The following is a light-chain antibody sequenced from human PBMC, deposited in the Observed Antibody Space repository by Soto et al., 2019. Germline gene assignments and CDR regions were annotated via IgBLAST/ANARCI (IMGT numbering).Light chain of an antibody. Sequence: AIQMTQSPSSLSASVGDRVTITCRASQGIRNDLGWYQQKPGKAPKLLIYAASTLQSGVPSRFSGSGSGADFTLTIGSLQPEDFATYYCLQDYDYPLTVGGGTKVDIK. V-gene: IGKV1-6*01. CDR3: LQDYDYPLT. J-gene: IGKJ4*01. CDR2: AAS. CDR1: QGIRND.